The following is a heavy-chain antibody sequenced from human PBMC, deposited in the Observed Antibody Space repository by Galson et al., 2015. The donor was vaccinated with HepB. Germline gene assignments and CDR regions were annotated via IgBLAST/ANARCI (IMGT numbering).Heavy chain of an antibody. CDR2: IKSKTDGGTT. Sequence: SLRLSCAASGFTFSNAWMSWVRQAPGKGLEWVGRIKSKTDGGTTDYAAPVKGRFTISRDDSKNTLYLQMNSLKTEDTAVYYCTGGGGSFYYYYGMDVWGQGTTVTVSS. J-gene: IGHJ6*02. D-gene: IGHD2-15*01. CDR3: TGGGGSFYYYYGMDV. V-gene: IGHV3-15*01. CDR1: GFTFSNAW.